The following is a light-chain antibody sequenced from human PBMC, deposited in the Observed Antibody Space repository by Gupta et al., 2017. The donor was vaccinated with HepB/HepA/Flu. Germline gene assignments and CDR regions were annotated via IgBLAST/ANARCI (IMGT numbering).Light chain of an antibody. CDR3: QVWDITTAHVV. Sequence: SYELTQQLPVSVALGQTARITCGGNNIGSKNVHWYQQKPGQAPVLVIYRDSNRPSEIPERFSGSNSGNTATLTISRAQAGDEGDYYCQVWDITTAHVVFGGGTNLTVL. V-gene: IGLV3-9*01. J-gene: IGLJ2*01. CDR2: RDS. CDR1: NIGSKN.